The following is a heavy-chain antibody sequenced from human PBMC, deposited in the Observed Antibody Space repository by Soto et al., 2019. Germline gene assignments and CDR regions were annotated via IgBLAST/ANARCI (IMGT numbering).Heavy chain of an antibody. V-gene: IGHV3-21*01. Sequence: PGGSLRLSCAASGFTFSSYSMNWVRQAPGKGLEWVSSISSSSSYIYYADSVKGRFTISRDNAKNSLYLQMNSLRAEDTAVYYCAIISTLRSGMDLWGQGTTVTVSS. CDR3: AIISTLRSGMDL. J-gene: IGHJ6*02. CDR1: GFTFSSYS. D-gene: IGHD2-21*01. CDR2: ISSSSSYI.